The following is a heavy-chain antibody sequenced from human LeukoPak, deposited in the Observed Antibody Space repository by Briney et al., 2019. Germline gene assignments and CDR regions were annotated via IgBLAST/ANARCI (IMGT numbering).Heavy chain of an antibody. V-gene: IGHV3-21*01. CDR2: ISSNSSYI. J-gene: IGHJ4*02. D-gene: IGHD6-19*01. Sequence: GGSLRLSCAASGFTFSSYSMNWVRQAPGKGLEWVSSISSNSSYIYYADSVKGRFTISRDNAKNSLYLQMNSLRAEDTAVYYCARDLGIAVAGAYWGQGTLVTVSS. CDR1: GFTFSSYS. CDR3: ARDLGIAVAGAY.